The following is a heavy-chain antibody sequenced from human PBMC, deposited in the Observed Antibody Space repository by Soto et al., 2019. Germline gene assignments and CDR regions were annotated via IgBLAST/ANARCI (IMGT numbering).Heavy chain of an antibody. V-gene: IGHV1-69*13. D-gene: IGHD6-13*01. CDR3: ARETTIAAAGVYYYGMDV. Sequence: SVKVSCKASGGTFSSYAISWVRQAPGQGLEWMGGIIPIFGTANYAQKFQGRVTITADESTSTAYMELSSLRSEDTAVYYCARETTIAAAGVYYYGMDVWGQGSTVTVSS. J-gene: IGHJ6*02. CDR1: GGTFSSYA. CDR2: IIPIFGTA.